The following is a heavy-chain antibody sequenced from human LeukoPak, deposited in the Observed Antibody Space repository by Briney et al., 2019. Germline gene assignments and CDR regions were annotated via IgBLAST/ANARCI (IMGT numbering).Heavy chain of an antibody. CDR2: IKQDGSEK. CDR3: ASAGGDSRSPLPFYY. CDR1: GFAFGNYW. J-gene: IGHJ4*02. Sequence: GGSLRLSCAASGFAFGNYWMSWVRQAPGKGLEWVANIKQDGSEKYYVDSVKGRFTISRDNAENSLSLQMDSLRAEDTAVYYCASAGGDSRSPLPFYYWGQGTLVTVSS. V-gene: IGHV3-7*03. D-gene: IGHD3-22*01.